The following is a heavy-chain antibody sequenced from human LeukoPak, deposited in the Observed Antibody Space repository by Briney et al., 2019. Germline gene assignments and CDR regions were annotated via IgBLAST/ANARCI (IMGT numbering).Heavy chain of an antibody. V-gene: IGHV1-2*02. J-gene: IGHJ4*02. D-gene: IGHD5-18*01. CDR3: AKGVWIQPPCYFDY. CDR2: INPSSGGT. Sequence: GASVKVSCRASGYTFIAYYMHWVRQAPGQGLEWMGWINPSSGGTNYAQKFQGRVTMTRDTSISTAYMELSRLRSDDTAVYYCAKGVWIQPPCYFDYWGQGTLVTVSS. CDR1: GYTFIAYY.